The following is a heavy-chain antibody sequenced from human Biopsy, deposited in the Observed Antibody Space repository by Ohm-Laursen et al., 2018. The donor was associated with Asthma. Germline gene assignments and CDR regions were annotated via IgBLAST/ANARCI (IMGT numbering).Heavy chain of an antibody. CDR1: GFSLKIGAVG. V-gene: IGHV2-5*01. J-gene: IGHJ4*01. CDR2: IYWIDDK. D-gene: IGHD3/OR15-3a*01. CDR3: ARAIRLEDFLTGSFTSYFDN. Sequence: TQTLTLTCTFSGFSLKIGAVGVGWIRQPPGKAPECLAVIYWIDDKYYSPSLRNRLTVPKDTSRNRVVLAMTNMEPRDTATYFCARAIRLEDFLTGSFTSYFDNWDLGPLVSVS.